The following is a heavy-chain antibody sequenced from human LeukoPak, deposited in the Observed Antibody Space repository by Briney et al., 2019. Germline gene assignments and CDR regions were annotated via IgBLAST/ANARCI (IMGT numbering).Heavy chain of an antibody. V-gene: IGHV3-11*01. CDR3: FIVMGAFDI. D-gene: IGHD3-16*02. J-gene: IGHJ3*02. Sequence: GVSLTLSCAASGFTFSDYYMIWIRQAPGKGPEWVSYISSSGSTIYYADSVKGRFTISRDNAKNSLYLQMNSLRAEDMALYYCFIVMGAFDIWGQGTMVTVSS. CDR1: GFTFSDYY. CDR2: ISSSGSTI.